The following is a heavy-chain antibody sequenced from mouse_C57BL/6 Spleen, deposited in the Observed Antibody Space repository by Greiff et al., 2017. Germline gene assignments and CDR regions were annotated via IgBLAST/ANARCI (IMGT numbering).Heavy chain of an antibody. V-gene: IGHV5-4*01. CDR2: ISDGGSYT. J-gene: IGHJ3*01. CDR3: ARDEGDDGSSNGFAY. Sequence: EVQLVESVGGLVKPGGSLKLSCAASGFTFSSYAMSWVRQTPEKRLEWVATISDGGSYTYYPDNVKGRFTISRDNAKNNLYLQMSHLKSEGTVMYDCARDEGDDGSSNGFAYWGQGTLVTVSA. CDR1: GFTFSSYA. D-gene: IGHD1-1*01.